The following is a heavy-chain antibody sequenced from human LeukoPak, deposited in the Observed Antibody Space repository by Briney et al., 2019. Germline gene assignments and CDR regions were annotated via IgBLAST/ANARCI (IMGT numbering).Heavy chain of an antibody. CDR1: GYTFTGYY. Sequence: GASVKVSCKASGYTFTGYYMHWVRQAPGQGLEWMGWINPNSGGTNYAQRFQGRVTMTRDTSISTAYMGLSRLRSDDTAVYYCARDNVEMATDSGGEDWFDPWGQGTLVTVSS. V-gene: IGHV1-2*02. J-gene: IGHJ5*02. CDR2: INPNSGGT. D-gene: IGHD5-24*01. CDR3: ARDNVEMATDSGGEDWFDP.